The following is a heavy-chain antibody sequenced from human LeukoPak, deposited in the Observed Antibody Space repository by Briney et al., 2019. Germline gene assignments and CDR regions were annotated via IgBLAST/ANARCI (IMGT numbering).Heavy chain of an antibody. Sequence: PGGSLRISCAASGFTFSSYSMNWVRQAPGKGLEWVSSISSSSSYIYYADSVKGRFTISRDNAKNSLYLQMNSLRAEDTAVYYCARDRTTTGTTNWFDPWGQGTLVTVSS. CDR1: GFTFSSYS. V-gene: IGHV3-21*01. J-gene: IGHJ5*02. CDR3: ARDRTTTGTTNWFDP. CDR2: ISSSSSYI. D-gene: IGHD1-1*01.